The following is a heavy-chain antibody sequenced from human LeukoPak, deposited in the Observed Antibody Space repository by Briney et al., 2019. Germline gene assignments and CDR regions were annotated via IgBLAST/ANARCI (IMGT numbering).Heavy chain of an antibody. Sequence: PGGSLRLSCAASGFTFSRNVMHWVRQAPGRGLEWVALISYDGNNKFYADSVKGRFTISRDNSRNTLFLQMNSLRGEDAAVYSCAKGGIPTGPYYYFYYMGVWGKGTAVTVSS. CDR3: AKGGIPTGPYYYFYYMGV. CDR1: GFTFSRNV. J-gene: IGHJ6*03. D-gene: IGHD3-10*01. V-gene: IGHV3-30*01. CDR2: ISYDGNNK.